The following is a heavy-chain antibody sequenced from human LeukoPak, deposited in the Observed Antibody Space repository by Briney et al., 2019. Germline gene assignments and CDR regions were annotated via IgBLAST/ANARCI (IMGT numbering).Heavy chain of an antibody. J-gene: IGHJ4*02. CDR3: VRSGGGV. D-gene: IGHD1-1*01. CDR1: GESISNYY. Sequence: PSETLSLTCTVSGESISNYYWSWIRQPPGKGLVWIGYIYHSGSTNYNPSLKSRVTISVDTSKNQFSLKLTSVTAADTAVYYCVRSGGGVWGPGTLVTVSS. V-gene: IGHV4-59*01. CDR2: IYHSGST.